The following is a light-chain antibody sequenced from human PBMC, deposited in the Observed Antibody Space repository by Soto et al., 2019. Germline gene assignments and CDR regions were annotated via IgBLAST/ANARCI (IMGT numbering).Light chain of an antibody. CDR2: GAS. CDR1: RSVSSNF. V-gene: IGKV3-20*01. J-gene: IGKJ1*01. CDR3: QQYGSLRWT. Sequence: EIVLTQSPGTLSLSPGERATLSCRASRSVSSNFLAWYQQKPGQAPRLLIYGASSSATGIPDRFSGSGSGTDFTLTISRLEPEDFAVFYCQQYGSLRWTFGQGTKVEIK.